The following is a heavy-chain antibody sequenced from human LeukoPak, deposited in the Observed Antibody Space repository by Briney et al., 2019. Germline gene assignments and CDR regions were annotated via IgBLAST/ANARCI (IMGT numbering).Heavy chain of an antibody. CDR1: GFTFSSYW. J-gene: IGHJ4*02. D-gene: IGHD1-1*01. V-gene: IGHV3-74*01. CDR3: ARVQTTVN. Sequence: GGSLRPSCAASGFTFSSYWMHWVRQAPGKGLVWVSRINGDGSVTSYADSVKGRFTVSRDNAENTLYLQMNSLRAEDTAVYYCARVQTTVNWGQGTLVTVSS. CDR2: INGDGSVT.